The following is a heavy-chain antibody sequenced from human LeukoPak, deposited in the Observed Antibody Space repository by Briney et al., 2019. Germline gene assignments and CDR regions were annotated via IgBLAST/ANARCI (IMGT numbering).Heavy chain of an antibody. J-gene: IGHJ6*03. Sequence: ASVKVSCRASGYTFTSYGISWVRQAPGQGLEWMGWISAYSGGTNYAQKFQGRVTMTRDTSISTAYMELSRLRSDDTAVYYCARGSSSGPYYYMDVWGKGTTVTVSS. CDR2: ISAYSGGT. CDR1: GYTFTSYG. CDR3: ARGSSSGPYYYMDV. D-gene: IGHD6-6*01. V-gene: IGHV1-2*02.